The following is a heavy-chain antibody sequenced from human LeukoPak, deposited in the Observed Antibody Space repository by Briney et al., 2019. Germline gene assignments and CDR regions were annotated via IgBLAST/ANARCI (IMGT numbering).Heavy chain of an antibody. CDR1: GFTFSNYA. CDR2: ISGSGGST. V-gene: IGHV3-23*01. J-gene: IGHJ4*02. D-gene: IGHD6-19*01. Sequence: PGGSLRLSCAASGFTFSNYAMSWVRQAPGKGLEWVSGISGSGGSTYYADSVKGRFTISRDNSKNTLYLQMNSLRAEDTAVYYCAKAAYGSGWSFYDYWGQGTLVTVSS. CDR3: AKAAYGSGWSFYDY.